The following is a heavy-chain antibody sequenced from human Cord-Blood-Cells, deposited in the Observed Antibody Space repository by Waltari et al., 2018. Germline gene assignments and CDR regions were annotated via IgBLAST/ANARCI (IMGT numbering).Heavy chain of an antibody. D-gene: IGHD3-9*01. CDR1: GGSIRRYY. CDR3: ASVTYYDILTGYYYFDY. J-gene: IGHJ4*02. V-gene: IGHV4-59*01. Sequence: QVQLQESGPGLLTPSETLSLTCTVSGGSIRRYYWIWIRQPQGKGLGWIGYSYYSGSTNYNPSLKSRVTISVDTSKNQFSLKLSSVTAADTAVYYCASVTYYDILTGYYYFDYWGQGTLVTVSS. CDR2: SYYSGST.